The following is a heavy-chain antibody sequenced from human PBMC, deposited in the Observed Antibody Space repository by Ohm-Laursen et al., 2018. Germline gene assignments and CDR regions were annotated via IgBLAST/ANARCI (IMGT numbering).Heavy chain of an antibody. CDR3: ARHGTVYNILTGYSLYGMDV. J-gene: IGHJ6*02. V-gene: IGHV3-66*04. Sequence: GSLRLSCAAPGFTVSSKYMSWVRQAPGKGLEWVLDIYTGGNTYYADSVKGRFTISRDNSKNTLYLQMNSLRAEDTAVYYCARHGTVYNILTGYSLYGMDVWGQGTTVTVSS. CDR2: IYTGGNT. D-gene: IGHD3-9*01. CDR1: GFTVSSKY.